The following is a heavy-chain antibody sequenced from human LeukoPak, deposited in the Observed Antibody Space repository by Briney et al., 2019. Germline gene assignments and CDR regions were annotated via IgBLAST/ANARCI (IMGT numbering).Heavy chain of an antibody. CDR2: INPNSGGT. Sequence: ASVKVSCKASGYTFTGYYMHWVRQAPGQGLEWMGWINPNSGGTNYAQKFQGRVTMTRDTSISTAYMELSRLRSDDTAVYYCARDLCCPGSTLVVPAAMAGFDYWGQGTLVIVSS. J-gene: IGHJ4*02. CDR3: ARDLCCPGSTLVVPAAMAGFDY. D-gene: IGHD2-2*01. CDR1: GYTFTGYY. V-gene: IGHV1-2*02.